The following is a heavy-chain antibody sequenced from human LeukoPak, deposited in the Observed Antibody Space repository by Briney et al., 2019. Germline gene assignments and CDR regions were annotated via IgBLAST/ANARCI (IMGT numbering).Heavy chain of an antibody. J-gene: IGHJ4*02. Sequence: GGSLRLSCAASGFTFNVYSMNWVRQAPGKGLEWVSFISSSLDSNIYYADSVKGRFTISRDNAKNSLYLQMNSLRAEDTAVYYCAKASAMIVVVGKHFDYWGQGTLVTVSS. CDR1: GFTFNVYS. V-gene: IGHV3-48*01. CDR3: AKASAMIVVVGKHFDY. CDR2: ISSSLDSNI. D-gene: IGHD3-22*01.